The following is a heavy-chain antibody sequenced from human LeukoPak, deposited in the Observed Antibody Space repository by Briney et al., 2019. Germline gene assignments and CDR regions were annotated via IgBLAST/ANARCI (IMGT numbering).Heavy chain of an antibody. Sequence: LSLTCTVSGYSISSGYYWGWIRQPPGKGLEWVSYISSSGSSIYYADSVKGRFTISRDNAKNSLYLQMNSLRAEDTAVYYCARVWSGYFTRAPDVWGKGTTVTVSS. V-gene: IGHV3-11*04. CDR3: ARVWSGYFTRAPDV. J-gene: IGHJ6*04. CDR2: ISSSGSSI. CDR1: GYSISSGYY. D-gene: IGHD3-3*01.